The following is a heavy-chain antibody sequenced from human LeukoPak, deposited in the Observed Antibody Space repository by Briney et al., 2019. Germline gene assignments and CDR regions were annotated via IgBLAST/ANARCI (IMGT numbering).Heavy chain of an antibody. CDR2: IYYSGST. J-gene: IGHJ4*02. CDR1: GGPISSSNDY. CDR3: GRRNGDYAPLDY. Sequence: PSETLSLTCSVSGGPISSSNDYWGSIRKPPGKGLEWIGSIYYSGSTYYNPSLKSIVTICVDRSKIQLYLKLSSVTAADTAVYYCGRRNGDYAPLDYWGKGTLVTVSS. V-gene: IGHV4-39*01. D-gene: IGHD4-17*01.